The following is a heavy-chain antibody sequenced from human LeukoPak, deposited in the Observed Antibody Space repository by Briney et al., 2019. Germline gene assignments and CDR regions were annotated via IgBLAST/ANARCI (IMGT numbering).Heavy chain of an antibody. D-gene: IGHD3-22*01. J-gene: IGHJ4*02. CDR3: ARDPLRGYYDSRPGEAGVDY. CDR1: GFTFSSYE. V-gene: IGHV3-48*03. CDR2: ISSSGSTI. Sequence: PGGSLRLSCAASGFTFSSYEMNWVRQAPGKGLEWVSYISSSGSTIYYADSVKGRFTISRDNAKNSLYLQMNSLRAEDTAVYYCARDPLRGYYDSRPGEAGVDYWGQGTLVTVSS.